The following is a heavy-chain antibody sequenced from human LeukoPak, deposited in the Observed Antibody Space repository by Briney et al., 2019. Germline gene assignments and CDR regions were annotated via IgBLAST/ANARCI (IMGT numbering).Heavy chain of an antibody. CDR3: ARGGYCSSTSCYSCDY. Sequence: GASVKVSCKASGYTFTSYGISWVRQAPGQGLEWMGWISAYNGNTNYAQKLQGRVTMATDTSTSTAYMELRSLRSDDTAVYYCARGGYCSSTSCYSCDYWGQGTLVTVSS. CDR2: ISAYNGNT. D-gene: IGHD2-2*01. V-gene: IGHV1-18*01. J-gene: IGHJ4*02. CDR1: GYTFTSYG.